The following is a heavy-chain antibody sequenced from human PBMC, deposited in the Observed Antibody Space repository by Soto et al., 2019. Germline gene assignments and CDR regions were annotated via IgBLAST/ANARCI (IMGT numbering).Heavy chain of an antibody. CDR2: IYHSGST. J-gene: IGHJ4*02. D-gene: IGHD3-22*01. Sequence: SETPSLTCVVSGDSVCSSYWWSWVRQPPGKGLEWIGEIYHSGSTNYNPSLKSRVTISVDKSKNQFSLELSSVTAADTAVYYCARERRVYDSRAYNDYWGQGTQVTVSS. CDR1: GDSVCSSYW. V-gene: IGHV4-4*02. CDR3: ARERRVYDSRAYNDY.